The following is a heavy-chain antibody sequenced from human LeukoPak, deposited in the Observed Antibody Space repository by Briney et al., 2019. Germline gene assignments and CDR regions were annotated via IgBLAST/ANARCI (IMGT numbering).Heavy chain of an antibody. J-gene: IGHJ6*02. CDR2: ISSSGSTI. CDR3: ARDTRGYALDYYYGMDV. V-gene: IGHV3-11*01. CDR1: GFTFSDYY. D-gene: IGHD5-12*01. Sequence: GGSLRLSCAASGFTFSDYYMSWIRQAPGKGLEGVSYISSSGSTIYYADSVKGRFTISRDNAKNSLYLQMNSLRAEDTAVYYCARDTRGYALDYYYGMDVWGQGTTVTVSS.